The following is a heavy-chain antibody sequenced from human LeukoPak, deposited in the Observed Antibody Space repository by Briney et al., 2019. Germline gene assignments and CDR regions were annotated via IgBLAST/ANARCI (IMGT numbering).Heavy chain of an antibody. CDR1: GFTFSSYA. J-gene: IGHJ4*02. D-gene: IGHD6-19*01. CDR2: ISGSGGST. CDR3: AKDPRIAVALYYFDY. Sequence: GGSLRLSCAASGFTFSSYAMSWVRQAPGKGLEWVSAISGSGGSTYYADSVKGRFTISRDNSKNTLYLQMNSLRAEDTAVYHCAKDPRIAVALYYFDYWGQGTLVTVSS. V-gene: IGHV3-23*01.